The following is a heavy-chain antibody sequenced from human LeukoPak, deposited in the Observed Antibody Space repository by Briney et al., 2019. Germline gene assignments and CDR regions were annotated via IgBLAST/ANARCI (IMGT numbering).Heavy chain of an antibody. D-gene: IGHD1-26*01. J-gene: IGHJ4*02. Sequence: ASEKFSCEVSGYTVTEFSMHCGRDAPGKGLEWMGGFDAEEGETIYAQKFQGRVIMTEATSTDTAYMELSSLRSEDTAVYYCATTGGELGFDYWGQGTLVTVSS. CDR1: GYTVTEFS. V-gene: IGHV1-24*01. CDR2: FDAEEGET. CDR3: ATTGGELGFDY.